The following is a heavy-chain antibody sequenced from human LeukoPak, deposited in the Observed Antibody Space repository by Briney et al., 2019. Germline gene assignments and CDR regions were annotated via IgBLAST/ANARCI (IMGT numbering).Heavy chain of an antibody. CDR2: IYYTGIT. J-gene: IGHJ4*02. CDR3: EKHDRKDSGHYPADY. Sequence: PSETLSLTCTLSVGSLSRYYWSCVRHPPGEALECLGYIYYTGITQYNPSLESRVTISVDTSKNQFSLKLRSLTAADTAVYYCEKHDRKDSGHYPADYRGQGTLVTVSS. D-gene: IGHD3-3*01. CDR1: VGSLSRYY. V-gene: IGHV4-59*08.